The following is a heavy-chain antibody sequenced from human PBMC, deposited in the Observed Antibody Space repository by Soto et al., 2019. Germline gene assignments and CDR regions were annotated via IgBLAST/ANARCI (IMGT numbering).Heavy chain of an antibody. Sequence: EVQLVESGGGLVQPGGSLRLSCAASGFTFSNYRMYWVRQAPGKGLEWVSRINSDGSVSSYADSGKGRLTISRDNVKNTPYLQMDSLRAEDTAVYYCARGDCVGGTCYSVAGSFYYYMDVWGKGTTVTVFS. CDR1: GFTFSNYR. D-gene: IGHD2-15*01. J-gene: IGHJ6*03. CDR2: INSDGSVS. V-gene: IGHV3-74*02. CDR3: ARGDCVGGTCYSVAGSFYYYMDV.